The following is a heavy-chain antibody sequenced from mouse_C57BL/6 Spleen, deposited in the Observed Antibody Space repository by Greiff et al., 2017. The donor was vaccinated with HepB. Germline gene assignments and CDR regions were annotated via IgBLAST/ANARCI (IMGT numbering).Heavy chain of an antibody. CDR3: ARSRDGSNLYYYAMDY. CDR2: IYPGDGDT. CDR1: GYAFSSSW. J-gene: IGHJ4*01. Sequence: VQLQQSGPELVKPGASVKISCKASGYAFSSSWMNWVKQRPGKGLEWIGRIYPGDGDTNYNGKFKGKATLTADKSSSTAYMQLSSLTSEDSAVYFCARSRDGSNLYYYAMDYWGQGTSVTVSS. D-gene: IGHD1-1*01. V-gene: IGHV1-82*01.